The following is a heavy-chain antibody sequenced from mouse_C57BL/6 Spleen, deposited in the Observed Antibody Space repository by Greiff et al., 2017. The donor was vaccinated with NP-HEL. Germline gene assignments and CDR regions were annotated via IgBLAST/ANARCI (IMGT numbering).Heavy chain of an antibody. CDR3: ARGNSNYPLAY. J-gene: IGHJ3*01. CDR1: GYAFSSSW. V-gene: IGHV1-82*01. D-gene: IGHD2-5*01. Sequence: VQRVESGPELVKPGASVKISCKASGYAFSSSWMNWVKQRPGKGLEWIGRIYPGDGDTNYNGKFKGKATLTADKSSSTAYMQLSSLTSEDSAVYFCARGNSNYPLAYWGQGTLVTVSA. CDR2: IYPGDGDT.